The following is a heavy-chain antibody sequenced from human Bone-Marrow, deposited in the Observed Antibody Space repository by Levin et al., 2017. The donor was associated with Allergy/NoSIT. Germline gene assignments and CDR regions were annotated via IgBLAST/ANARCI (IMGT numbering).Heavy chain of an antibody. CDR1: GFTFSHHG. CDR2: ITSQGDYI. Sequence: PGGSLRLSCAASGFTFSHHGMNWVRLAPGRGLEWVSSITSQGDYIYYPDSLRGRFTISRDDAKNSVYLQIDSLRAEDTGVYFCARRASGSFYALYYFDYWGPGPLVTVSS. J-gene: IGHJ4*02. CDR3: ARRASGSFYALYYFDY. V-gene: IGHV3-21*06. D-gene: IGHD1-26*01.